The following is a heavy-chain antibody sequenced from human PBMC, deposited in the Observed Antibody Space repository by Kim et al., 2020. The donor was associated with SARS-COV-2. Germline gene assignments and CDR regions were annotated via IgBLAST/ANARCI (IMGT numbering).Heavy chain of an antibody. CDR2: ISAYNGNT. V-gene: IGHV1-18*01. D-gene: IGHD1-26*01. J-gene: IGHJ4*02. CDR3: ARDYGGVLYLGGGSYFTYYFDY. Sequence: ASVKVSCKASGYTFTSYGISWVRQAPGQGLEWMGWISAYNGNTNYAQKLQGRVTMTTDTSTSTAYMELRSLRSDDTAVYYCARDYGGVLYLGGGSYFTYYFDYWGQGTLVTVSS. CDR1: GYTFTSYG.